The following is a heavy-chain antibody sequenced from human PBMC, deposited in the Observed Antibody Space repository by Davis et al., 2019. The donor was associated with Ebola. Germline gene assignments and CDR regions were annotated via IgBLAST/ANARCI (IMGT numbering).Heavy chain of an antibody. J-gene: IGHJ4*02. V-gene: IGHV1-18*01. CDR3: ARDSSGWYYFDY. D-gene: IGHD6-19*01. CDR2: ISIHNGQT. CDR1: GYTFTSSG. Sequence: ASVKVSCKASGYTFTSSGISWVRQAPGQGLEWMGWISIHNGQTNYAQKLQGRVTITRDTSASTAYMELSSLRSEDTAVYYCARDSSGWYYFDYWGQGTLVTVSS.